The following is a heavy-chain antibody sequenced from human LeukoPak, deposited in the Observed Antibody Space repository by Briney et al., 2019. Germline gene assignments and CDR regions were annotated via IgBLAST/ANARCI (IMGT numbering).Heavy chain of an antibody. V-gene: IGHV4-39*07. J-gene: IGHJ4*02. CDR1: GGSISSGGYY. CDR3: ARGRAARAYYFDY. CDR2: INHSGST. D-gene: IGHD6-6*01. Sequence: SETLSLTCTVSGGSISSGGYYWSWIRQPPGKGLEWIGEINHSGSTNYNPSLKSRVTISVDTSKNQFSLKLSSVTAADTAVYYCARGRAARAYYFDYWGQGTLVTVSS.